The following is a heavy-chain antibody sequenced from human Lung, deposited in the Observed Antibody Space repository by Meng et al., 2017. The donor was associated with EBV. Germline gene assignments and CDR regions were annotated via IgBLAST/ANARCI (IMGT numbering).Heavy chain of an antibody. D-gene: IGHD5-18*01. CDR1: GRSIRSGGYS. CDR3: ARGVSDTAMVPYYFDY. CDR2: IYHSGST. V-gene: IGHV4-30-2*01. Sequence: LQLPEAGSGLVKPSQTLSLTCAAPGRSIRSGGYSWSWIRQPPGKGLEWIGYIYHSGSTYYNPSLKSRVTISVDRSKNQFSLKLSSVTAADTAVYYCARGVSDTAMVPYYFDYWGQGTLVTVSS. J-gene: IGHJ4*02.